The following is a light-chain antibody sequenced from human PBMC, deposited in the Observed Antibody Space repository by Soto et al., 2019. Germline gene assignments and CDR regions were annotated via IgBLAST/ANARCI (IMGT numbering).Light chain of an antibody. V-gene: IGKV4-1*01. CDR2: WAS. J-gene: IGKJ1*01. CDR1: QSVLYSPNNKNY. CDR3: QQYINAPQT. Sequence: IVLTQSPDSLAVSLGERATINCKSSQSVLYSPNNKNYLAWYQQKPGQPPKLLVYWASTRESGVPDRFRGSGSETDFTLTITSLQAEDVAVYSGQQYINAPQTFGQGTKVEIK.